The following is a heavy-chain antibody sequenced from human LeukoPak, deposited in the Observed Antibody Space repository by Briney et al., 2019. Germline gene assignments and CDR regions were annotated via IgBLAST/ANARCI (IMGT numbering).Heavy chain of an antibody. D-gene: IGHD4-17*01. CDR2: IHHSGNT. Sequence: ASETLSLTCTVSGFSIIRGYYWGWIRQPPGKGLEWIGSIHHSGNTYYNLSLKSRVTISVDTSKNQFSLKVTSVTAADTAMYYCARLIDGDYANTHFDYWGQGTRVTVSS. J-gene: IGHJ4*02. CDR1: GFSIIRGYY. CDR3: ARLIDGDYANTHFDY. V-gene: IGHV4-38-2*02.